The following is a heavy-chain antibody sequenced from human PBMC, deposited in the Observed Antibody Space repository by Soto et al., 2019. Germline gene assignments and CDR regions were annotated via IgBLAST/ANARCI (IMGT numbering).Heavy chain of an antibody. D-gene: IGHD3-22*01. J-gene: IGHJ4*02. Sequence: ASLKVSCKVSGYTLNELSMHWVRQAPGKGLEWMGGFDPEDGETIYAQKFQGRVTMTEDTSTDTAYMELSSLRSEDTAVYYCATSANYYDSSGYSYYFDYWGQGTLVTVSS. CDR1: GYTLNELS. V-gene: IGHV1-24*01. CDR2: FDPEDGET. CDR3: ATSANYYDSSGYSYYFDY.